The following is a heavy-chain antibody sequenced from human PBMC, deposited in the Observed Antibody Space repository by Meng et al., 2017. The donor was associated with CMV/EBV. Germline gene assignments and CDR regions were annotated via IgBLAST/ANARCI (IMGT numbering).Heavy chain of an antibody. Sequence: SETLSLTCTVSGGSISSGGYYWSWIRQHPGKGLEWIGYIYYSGSTNYNPSLKSRVTISVDTSKNQFSLKLSSVTAADTAVYYCAREEGLRYYDSSGYFGRFDYWGQGTLVTVSS. CDR1: GGSISSGGYY. D-gene: IGHD3-22*01. CDR3: AREEGLRYYDSSGYFGRFDY. J-gene: IGHJ4*02. CDR2: IYYSGST. V-gene: IGHV4-61*08.